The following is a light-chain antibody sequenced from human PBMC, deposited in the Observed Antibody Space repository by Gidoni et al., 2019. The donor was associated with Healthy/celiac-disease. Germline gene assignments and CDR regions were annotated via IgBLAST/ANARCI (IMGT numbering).Light chain of an antibody. V-gene: IGKV3-11*01. CDR2: DAS. CDR3: QQRSNWLT. Sequence: EIVLTQSPATLSLSPGERATLSCRASQSVSSYLAWYQQTPGQAPRLPIYDASNRATGIPARFSGSGSGTDFTLTISSLEPEDFAVYYCQQRSNWLTFXGXTKVEIK. J-gene: IGKJ4*01. CDR1: QSVSSY.